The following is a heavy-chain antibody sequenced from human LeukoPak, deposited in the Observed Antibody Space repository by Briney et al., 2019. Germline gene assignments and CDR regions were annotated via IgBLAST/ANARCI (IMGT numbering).Heavy chain of an antibody. V-gene: IGHV4-61*02. Sequence: SETLSLTCTVSGDSITSGAYYWSWIRQPAGKGLEWIGRIYPSGGTNYNPSLKSRLTISVDTSKNQFSLRLSSVNAADTAVYYCARWAWLRFEDLGFDSWGQGTLVTVSS. D-gene: IGHD5-12*01. CDR3: ARWAWLRFEDLGFDS. CDR1: GDSITSGAYY. CDR2: IYPSGGT. J-gene: IGHJ4*02.